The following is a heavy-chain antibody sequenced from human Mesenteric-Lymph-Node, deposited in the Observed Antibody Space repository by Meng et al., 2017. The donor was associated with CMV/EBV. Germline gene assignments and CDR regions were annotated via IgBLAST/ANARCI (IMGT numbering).Heavy chain of an antibody. V-gene: IGHV3-48*03. D-gene: IGHD7-27*01. CDR3: VRGDWGSGS. CDR1: GFSFSSYE. CDR2: ISSSGSTI. Sequence: GGSLRLSCAASGFSFSSYEMNWVRQAPGKGLEWVSYISSSGSTIYYADSVKGRFTISRDSAKNSLYLQMNSLRAEDTAVYYCVRGDWGSGSWGQGTLVTVSS. J-gene: IGHJ4*02.